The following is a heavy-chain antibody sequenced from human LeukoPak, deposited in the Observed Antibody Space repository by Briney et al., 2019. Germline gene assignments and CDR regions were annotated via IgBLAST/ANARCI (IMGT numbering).Heavy chain of an antibody. CDR2: ISSSSSYI. V-gene: IGHV3-21*01. CDR1: GFPFSSNS. J-gene: IGHJ6*03. Sequence: NPGGSLRLSCAASGFPFSSNSMNWLRQAPGKGLEWASSISSSSSYIYYADSVKGRFTISRDNAKNSLYLQMNSLRAEDTAVYYCARDPTTTTDIYYYYYMDVWGKGTTVTVSS. CDR3: ARDPTTTTDIYYYYYMDV. D-gene: IGHD4-17*01.